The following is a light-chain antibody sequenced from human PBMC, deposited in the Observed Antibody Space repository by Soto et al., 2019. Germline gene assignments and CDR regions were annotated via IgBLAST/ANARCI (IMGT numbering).Light chain of an antibody. V-gene: IGKV3-15*01. CDR1: QTVSTS. CDR2: GAS. CDR3: HQYNNWWT. Sequence: EILVTQSPATLSVSPGERATLSCRASQTVSTSLAWYQQKPGRAPRLLIYGASTRASGVPARFSGSGSGTEFTLTISSLQSEDSAVYYCHQYNNWWTFGQGTKVDIK. J-gene: IGKJ1*01.